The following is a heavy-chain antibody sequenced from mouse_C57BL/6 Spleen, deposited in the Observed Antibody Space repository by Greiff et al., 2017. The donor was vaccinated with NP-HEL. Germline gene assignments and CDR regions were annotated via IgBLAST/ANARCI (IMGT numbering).Heavy chain of an antibody. CDR1: GYTFTSYW. J-gene: IGHJ4*01. CDR2: IHPNSGST. V-gene: IGHV1-64*01. CDR3: ARTSFYDYDAMDH. Sequence: QVQLQQSGAELVKPGASVKLSCKASGYTFTSYWMHWVKQRPGQGLEWIGMIHPNSGSTNYNEKFKSKATLTVDKSSSTAYMQLSSLTSEDSAVYYCARTSFYDYDAMDHWGQGTSVTVPS. D-gene: IGHD2-3*01.